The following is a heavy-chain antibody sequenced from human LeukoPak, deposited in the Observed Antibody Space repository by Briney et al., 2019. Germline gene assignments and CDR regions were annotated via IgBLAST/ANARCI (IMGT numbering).Heavy chain of an antibody. CDR1: GFTFSDYY. CDR2: ISPKSETK. J-gene: IGHJ6*02. V-gene: IGHV3-11*01. Sequence: GGSLRLSCTASGFTFSDYYMNWVRQAPGKGLEWISYISPKSETKYYADSVKGRFTISRDNAENSLYLQMNSLRAEDTAVYYCARDIGFTVVRGAMLYYYAMDVWGQGTTVTISS. D-gene: IGHD3-10*01. CDR3: ARDIGFTVVRGAMLYYYAMDV.